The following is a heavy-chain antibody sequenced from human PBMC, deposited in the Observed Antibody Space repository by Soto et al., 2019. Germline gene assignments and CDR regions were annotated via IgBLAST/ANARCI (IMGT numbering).Heavy chain of an antibody. Sequence: SVKVSCKASGGNFRRYAISWVRQAPGQGLEWMGGILPIFGSPSHAQKFRDRVTITADESTSTAYLELTSLTSEDTAIYYCVFGDCTSSSCSYYFYGLDVWGQGTTVTGSS. CDR1: GGNFRRYA. CDR2: ILPIFGSP. D-gene: IGHD2-2*01. J-gene: IGHJ6*02. V-gene: IGHV1-69*13. CDR3: VFGDCTSSSCSYYFYGLDV.